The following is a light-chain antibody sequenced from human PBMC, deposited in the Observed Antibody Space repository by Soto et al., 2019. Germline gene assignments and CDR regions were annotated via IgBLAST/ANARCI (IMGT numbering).Light chain of an antibody. CDR1: QSIRND. V-gene: IGKV1-17*01. Sequence: DIQMTQSPSSVSASVGDRVTITCRASQSIRNDLGWFQQNPGKAPNRLIYAASSLQSGVQSRFSGSRSVTEFTPTDSSLQPEDFATYYCQQQSSYPPLTFGGRTRVEIK. J-gene: IGKJ4*01. CDR3: QQQSSYPPLT. CDR2: AAS.